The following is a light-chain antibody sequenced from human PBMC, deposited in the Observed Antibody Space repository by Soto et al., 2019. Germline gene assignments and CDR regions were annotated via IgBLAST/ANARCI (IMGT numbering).Light chain of an antibody. V-gene: IGKV1-39*01. Sequence: DIQMTQSPSSLSASVGDRVTITCRASQSISSYLNWYQQKPGKAPKLLIYAASSLQSGVPSRFRGRGSGTDFTLTIRSLKTQDFATYSCQQRHSNSLTFGRGTTVQIK. CDR2: AAS. CDR1: QSISSY. CDR3: QQRHSNSLT. J-gene: IGKJ4*01.